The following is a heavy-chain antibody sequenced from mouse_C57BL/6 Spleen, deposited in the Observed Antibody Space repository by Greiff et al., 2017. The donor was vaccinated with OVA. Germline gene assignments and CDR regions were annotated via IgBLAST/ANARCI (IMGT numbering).Heavy chain of an antibody. CDR3: TRGGSYYGNFDV. V-gene: IGHV5-9-1*02. CDR1: GFTFSSYA. D-gene: IGHD1-2*01. CDR2: ISSGGDYI. Sequence: EVMLVESGEGLVKPGGSLKLSCAASGFTFSSYAMSWVRQTPEKRLEWVAYISSGGDYIYYADTVKGRFTISRDNARNTLYLQMSSLKSEDTAMYYCTRGGSYYGNFDVWGTGTTVTVSS. J-gene: IGHJ1*03.